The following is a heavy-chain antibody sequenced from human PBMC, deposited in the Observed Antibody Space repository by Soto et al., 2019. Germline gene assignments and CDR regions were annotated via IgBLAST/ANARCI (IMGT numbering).Heavy chain of an antibody. J-gene: IGHJ4*02. CDR3: ARDNGYSYGYTLDH. CDR2: IYYSGST. D-gene: IGHD5-18*01. V-gene: IGHV4-59*01. CDR1: GGSISSYY. Sequence: SETQSLTCTVSGGSISSYYWSWIRQPPGKGLEWIGYIYYSGSTNYNPSLKSRVTISVDTSKNQFSLKLSSVTAADTAVYYCARDNGYSYGYTLDHWGQGTLVTVSS.